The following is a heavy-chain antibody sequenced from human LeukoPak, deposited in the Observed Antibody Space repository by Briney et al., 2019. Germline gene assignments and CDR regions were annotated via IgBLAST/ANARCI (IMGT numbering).Heavy chain of an antibody. Sequence: GGSLRLSCAASGFTFSSYAMSWVRQAPGKGLEWVSAISGSGGSTYYADSVKGRFTISRDNSKNTLYLQMNSLRAEDTALYYCAKDNLGDFWSGYYGMDVWGQGTTVTVSS. CDR3: AKDNLGDFWSGYYGMDV. D-gene: IGHD3-3*01. CDR2: ISGSGGST. CDR1: GFTFSSYA. V-gene: IGHV3-23*01. J-gene: IGHJ6*02.